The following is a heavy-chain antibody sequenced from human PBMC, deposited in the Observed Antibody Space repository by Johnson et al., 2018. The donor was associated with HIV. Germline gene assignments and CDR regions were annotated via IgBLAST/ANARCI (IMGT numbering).Heavy chain of an antibody. CDR3: ARAGGLGYCSGGSCSSPAVDI. CDR2: ISYDGSNK. V-gene: IGHV3-30*04. J-gene: IGHJ3*02. Sequence: QVQLVESGGGVVQPGRSLRLSCAASGFTFSSYAMHWVRQAPGKGLEWVAVISYDGSNKYYADSVKGRFTISRDNSKNTLYLQMNSLRAEDTAVYYCARAGGLGYCSGGSCSSPAVDIWGQVTMVTVSS. D-gene: IGHD2-15*01. CDR1: GFTFSSYA.